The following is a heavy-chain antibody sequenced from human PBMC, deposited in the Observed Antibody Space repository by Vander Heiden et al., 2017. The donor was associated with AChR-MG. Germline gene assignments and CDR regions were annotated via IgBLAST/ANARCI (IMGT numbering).Heavy chain of an antibody. Sequence: QVQLVESGGGVVQPGRSLRLSCAASGFTFSSYGMHWVRQAPGKGLEWVAVISYDGSNKYYADSVKGRFTISRDNSKNTLYLQMNSLRAEDTAVYYCAKEGFPYYYDGSGYYFDYWGQGTLVTVSS. CDR2: ISYDGSNK. CDR3: AKEGFPYYYDGSGYYFDY. D-gene: IGHD3-22*01. J-gene: IGHJ4*02. CDR1: GFTFSSYG. V-gene: IGHV3-30*18.